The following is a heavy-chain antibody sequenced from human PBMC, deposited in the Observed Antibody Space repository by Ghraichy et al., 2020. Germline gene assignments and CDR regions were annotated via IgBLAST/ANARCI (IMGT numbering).Heavy chain of an antibody. CDR3: ARVYSSSWYESYYYYGMDV. D-gene: IGHD6-13*01. J-gene: IGHJ6*02. CDR1: GYTFTSYG. Sequence: ASVKVSCKASGYTFTSYGISWVRQAPGQGLEWMGWISAYNGNTNYAQKLQGRVTMTTDTSTSTAYMELRSLRSDDTAVYYCARVYSSSWYESYYYYGMDVWGQGTTVTVSS. CDR2: ISAYNGNT. V-gene: IGHV1-18*04.